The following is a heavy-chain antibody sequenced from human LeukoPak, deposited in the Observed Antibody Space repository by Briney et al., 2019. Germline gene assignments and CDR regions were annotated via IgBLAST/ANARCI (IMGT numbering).Heavy chain of an antibody. D-gene: IGHD4-11*01. Sequence: SETLSLTCAVPGYSISSGYYWAWIRQPPGKGLEWIGRFYHSGNSYYNPSLKSRVSISVDTSKNQFSLNLSSVTAADTALYYCARHDFYSNYPHNWFDPWGQGTLVTVSS. V-gene: IGHV4-38-2*01. CDR1: GYSISSGYY. J-gene: IGHJ5*02. CDR2: FYHSGNS. CDR3: ARHDFYSNYPHNWFDP.